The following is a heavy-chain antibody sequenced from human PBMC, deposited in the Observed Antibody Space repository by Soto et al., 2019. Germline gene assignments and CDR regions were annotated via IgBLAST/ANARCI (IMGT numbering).Heavy chain of an antibody. D-gene: IGHD3-22*01. CDR3: AAFGLSRRLIVPFDY. V-gene: IGHV1-24*01. CDR2: FDPEKDET. J-gene: IGHJ4*02. Sequence: ASVKVSCKVSGYTLTELSMHWLRQSPGKGLEWMGGFDPEKDETIFAQEFQGRVSMTDDTSTDTAYMALSSLRSEDTAVYFCAAFGLSRRLIVPFDYWGQGTLVTV. CDR1: GYTLTELS.